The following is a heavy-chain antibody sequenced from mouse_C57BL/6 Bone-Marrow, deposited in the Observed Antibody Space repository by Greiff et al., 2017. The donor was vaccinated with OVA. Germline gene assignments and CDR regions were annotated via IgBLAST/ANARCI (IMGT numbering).Heavy chain of an antibody. Sequence: VQLQQSGPGMVKPSQSLSLTCTVTGYSITSGYDWHWIRHFPGNKLEWMGYISYSGSTNYNPSLKSRISITHDTSKNHFFLKLNSVTTEDTATYYCARGGTGDLDYWGQGTTLTVSS. J-gene: IGHJ2*01. CDR1: GYSITSGYD. V-gene: IGHV3-1*01. D-gene: IGHD3-1*01. CDR3: ARGGTGDLDY. CDR2: ISYSGST.